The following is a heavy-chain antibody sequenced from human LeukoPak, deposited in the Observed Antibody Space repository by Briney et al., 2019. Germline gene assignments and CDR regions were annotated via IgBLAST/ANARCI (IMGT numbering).Heavy chain of an antibody. V-gene: IGHV1-18*01. J-gene: IGHJ4*02. CDR1: GYTFITYG. CDR2: ISTYDGNT. Sequence: ASVKLSCKASGYTFITYGITWVRQAPGQGLEWMGGISTYDGNTNYAQKFQGRVTMTTDTSTSTAYMELRSLRSDDTAVYYCARALYSNYVRALYYFDFWGQGMSVTVSS. D-gene: IGHD4-11*01. CDR3: ARALYSNYVRALYYFDF.